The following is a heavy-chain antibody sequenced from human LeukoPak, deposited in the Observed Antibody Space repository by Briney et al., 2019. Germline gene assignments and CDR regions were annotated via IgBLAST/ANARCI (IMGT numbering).Heavy chain of an antibody. Sequence: GGSLRLSCAASGFTFSNYWMIWVRQAPGQGLEWVANIKQDGSEKSYVDSVKGRSTISRDNAKNSLYLQMNSLRAEDTAVYYCARARTSGDEALAGNYWGQGTLVTVSS. V-gene: IGHV3-7*01. CDR2: IKQDGSEK. CDR3: ARARTSGDEALAGNY. D-gene: IGHD6-19*01. CDR1: GFTFSNYW. J-gene: IGHJ4*02.